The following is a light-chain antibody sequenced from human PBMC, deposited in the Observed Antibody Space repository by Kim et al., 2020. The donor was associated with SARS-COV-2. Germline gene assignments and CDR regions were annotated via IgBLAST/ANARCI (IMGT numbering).Light chain of an antibody. Sequence: EIVMTQSPDTLSLSPGERATLSCRASQSIAGDLAWYQQRPGLAPRLLISGASTRATGVPARFSGSGSGTEFTLTITRLQSEDFALYYCHQFNDFPRTFGQGTKVDIK. CDR1: QSIAGD. CDR3: HQFNDFPRT. V-gene: IGKV3-15*01. CDR2: GAS. J-gene: IGKJ1*01.